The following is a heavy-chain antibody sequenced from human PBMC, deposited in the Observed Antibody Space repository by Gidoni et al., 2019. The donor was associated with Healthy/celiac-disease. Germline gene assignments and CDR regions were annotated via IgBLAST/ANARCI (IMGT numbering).Heavy chain of an antibody. V-gene: IGHV3-9*01. CDR2: ISWNSGSI. CDR3: AKGTVPGYYWTVFDY. D-gene: IGHD1-26*01. Sequence: EVQLVESGGGLVQPGRSLRLSCAASGFTFDDYAMHWVRQAPGKGLEWVSGISWNSGSIGYADSVKGRFTISRDNAKNSLYLQMNSLRAEDTALYYCAKGTVPGYYWTVFDYWGQGTLVTVSS. CDR1: GFTFDDYA. J-gene: IGHJ4*02.